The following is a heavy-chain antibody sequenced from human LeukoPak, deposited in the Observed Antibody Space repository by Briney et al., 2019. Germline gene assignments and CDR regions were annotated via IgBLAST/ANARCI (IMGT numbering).Heavy chain of an antibody. CDR1: GFTFSSYA. CDR2: ISYDGGNK. V-gene: IGHV3-30*04. CDR3: ARESKGWARDFNFDY. D-gene: IGHD6-19*01. J-gene: IGHJ4*02. Sequence: GGSLRLSCAASGFTFSSYAMHWVRQAPGKGLEWVAVISYDGGNKYYADSVKGRFTISRDNSKNTLYLQMNSLRAEDTAVYYCARESKGWARDFNFDYWGQGTLVTVSS.